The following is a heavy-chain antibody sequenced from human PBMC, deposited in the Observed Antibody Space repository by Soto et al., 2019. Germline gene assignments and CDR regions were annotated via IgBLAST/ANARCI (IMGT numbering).Heavy chain of an antibody. CDR3: ARLGSGWPQTDY. D-gene: IGHD6-19*01. V-gene: IGHV1-69*02. CDR1: GGTFSSYT. CDR2: IIPILGIA. Sequence: QVQLVQSGAEVKKPGSSVKVSCKASGGTFSSYTISWVRQAPGQGLEWMGRIIPILGIANYAQKFQGRVTITADKSTSTAYMELSSLRSEDTAVYYCARLGSGWPQTDYWGQGTLVTVSS. J-gene: IGHJ4*02.